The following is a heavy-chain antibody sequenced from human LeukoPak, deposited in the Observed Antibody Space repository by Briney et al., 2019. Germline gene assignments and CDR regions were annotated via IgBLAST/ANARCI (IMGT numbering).Heavy chain of an antibody. J-gene: IGHJ6*03. Sequence: PSETLSLTCAVYGGSFSGYYCSWIRQPPPQGPEWIGEINHSGSTNYNPSLKSRVTISVDTSKNQFSLKLSSVTAADTAVYYCARGRYYYYYYMDVWGKGTTVTISS. CDR1: GGSFSGYY. CDR3: ARGRYYYYYYMDV. CDR2: INHSGST. V-gene: IGHV4-34*01.